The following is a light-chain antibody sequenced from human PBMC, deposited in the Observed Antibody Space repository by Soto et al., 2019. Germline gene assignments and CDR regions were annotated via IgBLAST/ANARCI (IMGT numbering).Light chain of an antibody. CDR2: FDS. V-gene: IGLV3-21*04. Sequence: SYELTQPPSVSVAPGKTASITCRGNNIGGKSVHWYQHKPGQAPVLVIYFDSDRPSGIPERLSGSNSGNTATLTISRVEAGDEADYYCHVWDSLTDDWVFGGGTKLTV. CDR1: NIGGKS. CDR3: HVWDSLTDDWV. J-gene: IGLJ3*02.